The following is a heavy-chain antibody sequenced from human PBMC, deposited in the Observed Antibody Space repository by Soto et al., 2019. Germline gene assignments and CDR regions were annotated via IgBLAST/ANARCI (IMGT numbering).Heavy chain of an antibody. CDR1: GGTFSSYT. J-gene: IGHJ5*02. V-gene: IGHV1-69*02. Sequence: QVQLVQSGAEVKKPGSSVKVSCKASGGTFSSYTISWVRKAPGQGLEWMGRIIPILGIANYAQKFQGRVTITADKSTSAAYMELSSLRAEDTAVSYCAVCLQYWFEPWGQGPVVTVSS. CDR2: IIPILGIA. D-gene: IGHD3-16*01. CDR3: AVCLQYWFEP.